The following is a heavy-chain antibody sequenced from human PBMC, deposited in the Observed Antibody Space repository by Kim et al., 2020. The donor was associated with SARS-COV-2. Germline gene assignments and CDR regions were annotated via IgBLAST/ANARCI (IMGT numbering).Heavy chain of an antibody. CDR3: ARDCSSTSCYANYYYYGMDG. Sequence: GGSLRLSCAASGFTFSSYEMNWVRQAPGKGLEWVSYISSSGSTIYYADSVKGRFTISRDNAKNSLYLQMNSLRAEDTAVYYCARDCSSTSCYANYYYYGMDGWGQGTTVTVSS. D-gene: IGHD2-2*01. J-gene: IGHJ6*02. CDR2: ISSSGSTI. CDR1: GFTFSSYE. V-gene: IGHV3-48*03.